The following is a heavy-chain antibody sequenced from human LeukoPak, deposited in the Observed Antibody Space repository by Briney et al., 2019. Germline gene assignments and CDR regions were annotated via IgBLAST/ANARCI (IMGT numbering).Heavy chain of an antibody. D-gene: IGHD4-17*01. CDR3: TTGGVTTVTTGDY. J-gene: IGHJ4*02. CDR2: IKSKTDGGTT. CDR1: GFTFSNAW. V-gene: IGHV3-15*01. Sequence: GGSLRLSCAASGFTFSNAWMSWVRQAPGKGLEWVGRIKSKTDGGTTDYAAPVEGRFIISRDDSKNTLYLQMNSLKTEDTAVYYCTTGGVTTVTTGDYWGQGTLVTVSS.